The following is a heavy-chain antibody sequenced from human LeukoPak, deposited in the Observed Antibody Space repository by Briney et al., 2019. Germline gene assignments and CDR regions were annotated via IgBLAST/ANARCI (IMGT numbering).Heavy chain of an antibody. Sequence: PGGSLRLSCAASGFTFSSYSMNWVRQAPGKGLDWVSSISSSSSYIYYADSVKGRFTISRDNAKNSLYLQMNSLRAEDTAVYYCAIYFDRYDAFDIWGQGTMVIVSS. V-gene: IGHV3-21*01. CDR1: GFTFSSYS. CDR3: AIYFDRYDAFDI. D-gene: IGHD3-9*01. CDR2: ISSSSSYI. J-gene: IGHJ3*02.